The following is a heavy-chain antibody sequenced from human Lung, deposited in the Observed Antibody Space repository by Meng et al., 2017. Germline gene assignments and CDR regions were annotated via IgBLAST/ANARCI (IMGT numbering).Heavy chain of an antibody. J-gene: IGHJ1*01. CDR2: INRDGTKP. Sequence: GQLVESGGGLVPPGGSLRLSCAASGFTFTDHWMHWVRQGPGKGLVRVSRINRDGTKPTYADSVKGRFTISRDNAKNTLYLQMNNLRAEDTAFYYCTNDRLNHWGQGALVTVSS. CDR3: TNDRLNH. CDR1: GFTFTDHW. V-gene: IGHV3-74*01. D-gene: IGHD1-1*01.